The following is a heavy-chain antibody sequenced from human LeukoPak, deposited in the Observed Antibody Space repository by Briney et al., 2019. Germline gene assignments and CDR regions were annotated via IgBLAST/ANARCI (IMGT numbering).Heavy chain of an antibody. CDR1: GFTFDDYA. CDR2: ISGDGGST. Sequence: PGGSLRLSCAASGFTFDDYAMHWVRQAPGKGLEWVSLISGDGGSTYYADSVKGRFTISRDNSKNTLYLQMNSLRAEDTAVYYCASPYSYGSDAFDIWGQGTMVTVSS. CDR3: ASPYSYGSDAFDI. J-gene: IGHJ3*02. V-gene: IGHV3-43*02. D-gene: IGHD5-18*01.